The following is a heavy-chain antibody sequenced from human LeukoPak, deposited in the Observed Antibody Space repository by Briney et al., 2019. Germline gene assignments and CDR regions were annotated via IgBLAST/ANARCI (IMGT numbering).Heavy chain of an antibody. V-gene: IGHV1-8*03. J-gene: IGHJ3*02. CDR2: MSPTNGDT. D-gene: IGHD1-1*01. CDR3: ARQWNWNQGGPFDI. CDR1: GYTFSNYD. Sequence: AASVKVSCKVSGYTFSNYDINWMRQATGQGLEWMAWMSPTNGDTGYAQKFQGRVTLTRDTSMSTAYMELTSLTSEDTAVYFCARQWNWNQGGPFDIWGQGTLVTVSS.